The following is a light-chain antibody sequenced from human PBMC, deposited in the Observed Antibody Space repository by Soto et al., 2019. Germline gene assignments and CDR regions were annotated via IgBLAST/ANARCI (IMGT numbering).Light chain of an antibody. CDR1: QSVSSN. CDR3: HQRSNWPPT. V-gene: IGKV3-11*01. CDR2: DAS. J-gene: IGKJ4*01. Sequence: EKVLTQSPATLSLSPGERATHSCRASQSVSSNLAWYQQKPGQAPRLLIYDASNRATGIPARFSGSGSGTDFTLTISSLQPEDFAVYYCHQRSNWPPTFGGGTKVDI.